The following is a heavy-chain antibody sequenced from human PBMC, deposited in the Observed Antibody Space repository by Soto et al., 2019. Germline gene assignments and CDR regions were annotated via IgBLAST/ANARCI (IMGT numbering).Heavy chain of an antibody. Sequence: EVQLVESGGGSVQTGGSLRFSCAASGFPFGSYWMDWVRQAPGKGLVWVSRINGDGSRTTYADSVKGRFTISRDNAQNTLYLQMNSLRADDTAVYYCSRETLWFGESPKSGGQGTLVTVSS. D-gene: IGHD3-10*01. CDR2: INGDGSRT. V-gene: IGHV3-74*01. CDR3: SRETLWFGESPKS. J-gene: IGHJ4*02. CDR1: GFPFGSYW.